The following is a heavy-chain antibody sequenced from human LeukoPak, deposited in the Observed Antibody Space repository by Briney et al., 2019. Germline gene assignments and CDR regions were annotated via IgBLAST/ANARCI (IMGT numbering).Heavy chain of an antibody. CDR1: GFTFSIRP. CDR3: VNQISGWVY. V-gene: IGHV3-64D*06. Sequence: GGSLRLSCSASGFTFSIRPMHWVRQAPGKGLEYVSGSSANGGSTYYADSVKGRFIISRDNSKNTVYFQMSSLRPEDTAVYYCVNQISGWVYWGQGTLVTVSS. J-gene: IGHJ4*02. D-gene: IGHD6-19*01. CDR2: SSANGGST.